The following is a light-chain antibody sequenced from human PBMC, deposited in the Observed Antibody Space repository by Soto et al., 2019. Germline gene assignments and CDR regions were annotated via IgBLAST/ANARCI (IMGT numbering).Light chain of an antibody. CDR3: QQSYSTPRT. J-gene: IGKJ1*01. V-gene: IGKV1-39*01. CDR1: QSIASY. CDR2: AAS. Sequence: DIQMTQSASSLSASLGDRVTITCRASQSIASYLTWYQQKPGKAPKILIYAASSLQSGVPSRFSGSGSGTDFTLTISSLQPEDFATYYCQQSYSTPRTFGQGTTVDIK.